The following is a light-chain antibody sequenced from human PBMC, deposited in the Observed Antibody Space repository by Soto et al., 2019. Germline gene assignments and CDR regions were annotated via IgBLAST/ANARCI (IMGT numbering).Light chain of an antibody. CDR3: QSYDSSLSGSYV. CDR2: GNS. Sequence: ELTQPPSVSVAPGKTARITCGGNNIGSKSVHWYQQLPGTAPKLLIYGNSNRPSGVPDRFSGSKSGTSASLAITGLQAEDEADYYCQSYDSSLSGSYVFGTGTKLTVL. J-gene: IGLJ1*01. V-gene: IGLV1-40*01. CDR1: NNIGSKS.